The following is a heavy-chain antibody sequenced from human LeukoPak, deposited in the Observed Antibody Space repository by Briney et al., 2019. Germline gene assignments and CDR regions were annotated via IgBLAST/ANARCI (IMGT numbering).Heavy chain of an antibody. CDR2: ISEINII. CDR1: GFTFSRYS. V-gene: IGHV3-48*01. D-gene: IGHD3-9*01. Sequence: GGSLRLSCVASGFTFSRYSMNWVRQAPGKGLEWVSYISEINIIHYADSVKGRFTISRDNSKNTLYLQMNSLRAEDTAVYYCAKDGNYDILTGYPDYWGQGTLVTVSS. CDR3: AKDGNYDILTGYPDY. J-gene: IGHJ4*02.